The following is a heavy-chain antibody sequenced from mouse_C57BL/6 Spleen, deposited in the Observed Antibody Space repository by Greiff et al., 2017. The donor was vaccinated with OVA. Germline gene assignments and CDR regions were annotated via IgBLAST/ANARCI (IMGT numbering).Heavy chain of an antibody. CDR2: INPNNGGT. CDR1: GYTFTDYY. Sequence: EVQLQQSGPELVKPGASVKISCKASGYTFTDYYMNWVKQSHGKSLEWIGDINPNNGGTSYNQKFKGKATLTVDKSSSTAYMELRSLTSEDSAVYYCAREGLITTGFYFDYWGQGTTLTVSS. D-gene: IGHD1-1*01. J-gene: IGHJ2*01. V-gene: IGHV1-26*01. CDR3: AREGLITTGFYFDY.